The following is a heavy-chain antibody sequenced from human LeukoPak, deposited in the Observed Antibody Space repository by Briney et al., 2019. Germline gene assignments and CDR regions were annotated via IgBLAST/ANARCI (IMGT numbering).Heavy chain of an antibody. D-gene: IGHD4-17*01. CDR2: INSDGSSI. V-gene: IGHV3-74*01. J-gene: IGHJ4*02. CDR3: ARDTDTVTTILDY. Sequence: RGSLRLSCAASGFTFSSHWMHWVRQAPGKGLVWVSRINSDGSSISYADSVKGRFTISRDNAKNTLYLQMNSLRAEDTAVYYCARDTDTVTTILDYWGQGTLVTVSS. CDR1: GFTFSSHW.